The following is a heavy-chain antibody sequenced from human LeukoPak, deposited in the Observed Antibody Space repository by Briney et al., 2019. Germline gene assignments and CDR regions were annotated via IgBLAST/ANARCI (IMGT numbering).Heavy chain of an antibody. CDR3: ARTLYYDFWMFDY. J-gene: IGHJ4*02. Sequence: GASVKVSCKASGYAFTGYYMHWVRQAPGQGVEWMGWINPNSGGTNYAQKCQGRVTMTRDTSISTAYMELSRLRSDDTAVYYCARTLYYDFWMFDYWGQGTLVTVSS. D-gene: IGHD3-3*01. CDR2: INPNSGGT. CDR1: GYAFTGYY. V-gene: IGHV1-2*02.